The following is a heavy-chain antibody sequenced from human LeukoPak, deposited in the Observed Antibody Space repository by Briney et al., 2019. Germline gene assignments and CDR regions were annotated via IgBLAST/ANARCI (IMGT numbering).Heavy chain of an antibody. CDR3: ARARGIVGATASGDFDY. CDR1: GGTFSSYA. D-gene: IGHD1-26*01. Sequence: SVKVSCKASGGTFSSYAISWVRQAPGQGLEWMGGIIPIFGTANYAQKFQGRVTITADESTSTAYMELSSLRSEDTAVYYCARARGIVGATASGDFDYWGQGTLVTVSS. V-gene: IGHV1-69*13. CDR2: IIPIFGTA. J-gene: IGHJ4*02.